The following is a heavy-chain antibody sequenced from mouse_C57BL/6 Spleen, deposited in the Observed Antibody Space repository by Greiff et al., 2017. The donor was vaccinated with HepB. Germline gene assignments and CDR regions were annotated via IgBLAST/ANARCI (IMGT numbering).Heavy chain of an antibody. CDR1: GFTFSSYA. V-gene: IGHV5-4*01. D-gene: IGHD4-1*02. CDR3: ARDETRFSTGTGGYFDY. Sequence: EVQRVESGGGLVKPGGSLKLSCAASGFTFSSYAISWVRQTPEKRLEWVATISDGGSYTYYPDNVKGRFTISRDNAKNNLYLQMSHLKSEDTAMYYCARDETRFSTGTGGYFDYWGQGTTLTVSS. J-gene: IGHJ2*01. CDR2: ISDGGSYT.